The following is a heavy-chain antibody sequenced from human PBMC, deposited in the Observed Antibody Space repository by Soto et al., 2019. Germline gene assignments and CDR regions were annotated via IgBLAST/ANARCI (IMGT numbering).Heavy chain of an antibody. D-gene: IGHD4-17*01. CDR2: IYPGDSDT. J-gene: IGHJ3*02. V-gene: IGHV5-51*04. CDR1: GYSFTIDW. Sequence: GESLKISCDGSGYSFTIDWIGLVLQMPGKGLEWMGIIYPGDSDTRYTPSFQGQVTTSAAKPIRTPYQQWSSLKASDTAMYYCARDSGDYAFDISGQGTMVTVS. CDR3: ARDSGDYAFDI.